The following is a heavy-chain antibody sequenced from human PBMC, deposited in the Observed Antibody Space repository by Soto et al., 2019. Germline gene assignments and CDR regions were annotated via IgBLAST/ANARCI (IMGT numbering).Heavy chain of an antibody. CDR1: GFTFSSYA. Sequence: EVQLVESGGSLVQPGGSLRLSCAASGFTFSSYAMHWVRQAPGKGLEYVSAISSNGGSTYYANSVKGRFTISRDNSKNTLYLQMGSLRAEDMAVYYCARGYCSSTSCYRFDYWGQGTLVTVSS. CDR3: ARGYCSSTSCYRFDY. D-gene: IGHD2-2*01. V-gene: IGHV3-64*01. CDR2: ISSNGGST. J-gene: IGHJ4*02.